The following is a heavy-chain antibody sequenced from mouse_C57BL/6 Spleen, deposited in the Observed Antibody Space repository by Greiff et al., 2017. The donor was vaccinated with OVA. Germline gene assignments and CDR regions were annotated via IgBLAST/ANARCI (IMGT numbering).Heavy chain of an antibody. CDR2: INPNNGGT. V-gene: IGHV1-22*01. D-gene: IGHD1-1*01. Sequence: EVQLQESGPELVKPGASVKMSCKASGYTFTDYNMHWVKQSHGKSLEWIGYINPNNGGTSYNQKFKGKATLTVNKSSSTAYMELRSLTSEDSAVYCCARASYGSSYKFLDYWGQGTSVTVSS. CDR1: GYTFTDYN. J-gene: IGHJ4*01. CDR3: ARASYGSSYKFLDY.